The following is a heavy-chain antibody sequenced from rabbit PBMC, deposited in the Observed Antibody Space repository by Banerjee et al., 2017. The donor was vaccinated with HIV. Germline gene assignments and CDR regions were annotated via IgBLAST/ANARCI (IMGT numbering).Heavy chain of an antibody. CDR3: ARDTSSSFSSYGMDL. Sequence: QSLEESGGGLVQPEGSLTLTCKASGFSFSSSDYICWVRQAPGKGLEWISCIAGSSSGFTYSATWATGRFTISKTSSTTVTLQMTSLTAADTATYFCARDTSSSFSSYGMDLWGQAPWSPS. CDR1: GFSFSSSDY. CDR2: IAGSSSGFT. J-gene: IGHJ6*01. D-gene: IGHD1-1*01. V-gene: IGHV1S40*01.